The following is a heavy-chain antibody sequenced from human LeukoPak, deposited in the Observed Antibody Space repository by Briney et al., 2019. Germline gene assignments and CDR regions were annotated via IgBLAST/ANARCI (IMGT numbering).Heavy chain of an antibody. CDR3: AKNREPVAGTLYPTDY. CDR2: IWSDGSNK. V-gene: IGHV3-33*06. CDR1: RLTFSSYG. D-gene: IGHD6-19*01. Sequence: ESGGGVVQPGRSLRLSCAASRLTFSSYGMHWVRQAPGKGLEWVAIIWSDGSNKYYADSVKGRYTISRDNSKNTLYLQMNSLRAEDTAVYYCAKNREPVAGTLYPTDYWGQGTLVTVSS. J-gene: IGHJ4*02.